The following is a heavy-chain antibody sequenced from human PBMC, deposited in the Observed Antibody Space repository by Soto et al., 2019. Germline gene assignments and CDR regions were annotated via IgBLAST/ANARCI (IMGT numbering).Heavy chain of an antibody. CDR2: INAGNGNT. D-gene: IGHD6-19*01. V-gene: IGHV1-3*01. Sequence: QGQLMQSGAEVKKPGASVKVSCKASGYTFNSHAIHWMRQAPGQRLEWMGWINAGNGNTYYSEKFTATVSSTRDTVATTVYMELTSLTSEDTGVYYCARDQSGIGWYVDWFDPWGQGTLVTVSS. CDR3: ARDQSGIGWYVDWFDP. CDR1: GYTFNSHA. J-gene: IGHJ5*02.